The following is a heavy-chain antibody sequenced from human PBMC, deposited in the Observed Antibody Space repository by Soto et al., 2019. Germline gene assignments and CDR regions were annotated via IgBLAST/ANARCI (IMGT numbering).Heavy chain of an antibody. V-gene: IGHV3-30-3*01. J-gene: IGHJ6*02. CDR1: GFTFSSYA. CDR2: ISYDGSNK. D-gene: IGHD6-13*01. Sequence: GGSLRLSCAASGFTFSSYAMHWVRQAPGKGLEWVAVISYDGSNKYYADSVKGRFTISRDNSKNTLYLQMNSLRAEDTAVYYCARGSSWNDYYYYGMDLWGQGTTVTVSS. CDR3: ARGSSWNDYYYYGMDL.